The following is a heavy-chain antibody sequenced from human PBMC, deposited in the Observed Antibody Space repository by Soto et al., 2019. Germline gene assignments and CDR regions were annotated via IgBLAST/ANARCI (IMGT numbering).Heavy chain of an antibody. CDR2: IYHSGST. J-gene: IGHJ3*02. D-gene: IGHD6-13*01. CDR3: ARGIGAAAGKDDAFDI. V-gene: IGHV4-59*01. CDR1: GGSLSSFY. Sequence: PSETLSLTCTVSGGSLSSFYWVWIRQPPGKELEWIGQIYHSGSTIYNPSLESRLTISVDSSKNQVSLDLTSVTAADTAVYYCARGIGAAAGKDDAFDIWGQGTMVTVSS.